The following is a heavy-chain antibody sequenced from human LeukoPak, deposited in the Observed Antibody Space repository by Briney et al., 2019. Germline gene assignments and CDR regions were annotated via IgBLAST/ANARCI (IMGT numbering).Heavy chain of an antibody. Sequence: GGSLRLSCAASGFTFSSYAMSWVRQAPGKGLEWVSAISGSGGSTYYADSVKGRFTISRDNSKNTLYLEMNRLRAEDTAVYYCAKDHINYYDSSGYYSAFDIWGQGTMVTVSS. D-gene: IGHD3-22*01. CDR1: GFTFSSYA. V-gene: IGHV3-23*01. CDR2: ISGSGGST. CDR3: AKDHINYYDSSGYYSAFDI. J-gene: IGHJ3*02.